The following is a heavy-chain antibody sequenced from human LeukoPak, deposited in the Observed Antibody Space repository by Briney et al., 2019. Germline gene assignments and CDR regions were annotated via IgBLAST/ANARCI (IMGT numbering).Heavy chain of an antibody. CDR3: ARDGIITPGIFNFDY. Sequence: GGSLRLSCAASGFTFSSYSMNWVRQAPGKGLEWVSSISSSSSYIYYADSVKGRFTISRDNAKNSLYLQMNSLRAEDTAVYYCARDGIITPGIFNFDYWGQGTLVTVSS. V-gene: IGHV3-21*01. CDR2: ISSSSSYI. D-gene: IGHD2-21*01. CDR1: GFTFSSYS. J-gene: IGHJ4*02.